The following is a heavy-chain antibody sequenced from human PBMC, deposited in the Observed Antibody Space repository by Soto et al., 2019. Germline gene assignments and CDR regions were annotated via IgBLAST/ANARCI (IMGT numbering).Heavy chain of an antibody. V-gene: IGHV3-30*03. Sequence: GGLLRLSWAASGFTFSNHGVRCVRQAPGKGLEWVAVISYDGSNKYYADSVKGRFTISRDNSKNTLYLQMNSLRAEDTAVYYCARDLDGLDYWGQGTLVTVSS. CDR2: ISYDGSNK. J-gene: IGHJ4*02. CDR3: ARDLDGLDY. D-gene: IGHD1-1*01. CDR1: GFTFSNHG.